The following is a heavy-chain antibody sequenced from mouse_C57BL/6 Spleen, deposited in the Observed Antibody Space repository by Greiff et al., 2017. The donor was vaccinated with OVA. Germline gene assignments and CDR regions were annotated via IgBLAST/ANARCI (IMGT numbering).Heavy chain of an antibody. CDR1: GYTFTDYY. V-gene: IGHV1-26*01. CDR2: INPNNGGT. CDR3: ARVWDRTWFAY. D-gene: IGHD4-1*01. Sequence: EVKLQQSGPELVKPGASVKISCKASGYTFTDYYMNWVKQSHGKSLEWIGDINPNNGGTSYNQKFKGKATLTVDKSSSTAYMELRSLTSEDSAVYYCARVWDRTWFAYWGQGTLVTVSA. J-gene: IGHJ3*01.